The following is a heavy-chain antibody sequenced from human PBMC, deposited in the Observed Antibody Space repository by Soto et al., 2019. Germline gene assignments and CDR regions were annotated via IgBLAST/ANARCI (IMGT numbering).Heavy chain of an antibody. CDR2: IIPIFGTA. CDR1: GGTFSSYA. D-gene: IGHD4-17*01. J-gene: IGHJ6*02. V-gene: IGHV1-69*06. CDR3: AAGYGDYGPYYYGMDV. Sequence: QVQLVQSGAEVKKPGSSVKVSCKASGGTFSSYAISWLRQAPGQGLEWMGGIIPIFGTANYAQKFQGRVTITADKSTRTAYMELSSLRSEDTAEYYCAAGYGDYGPYYYGMDVWGQGTTVTVSS.